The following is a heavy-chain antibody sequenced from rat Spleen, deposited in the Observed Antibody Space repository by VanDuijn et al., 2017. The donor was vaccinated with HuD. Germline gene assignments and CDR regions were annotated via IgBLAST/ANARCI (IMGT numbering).Heavy chain of an antibody. CDR3: AREGDVYSGLLPYYFDY. CDR2: INPGSGGT. J-gene: IGHJ2*01. CDR1: GYSFISNH. V-gene: IGHV1-47*01. Sequence: QVQLQQSGAELVKPGTSVKLSCKASGYSFISNHLNWIKQTTGPGLEWIGMINPGSGGTIFNVKFRGKASLTVDKSSSTAFMQLSSLTPEDSAVYYCAREGDVYSGLLPYYFDYWGQGVMVTVSS. D-gene: IGHD1-6*01.